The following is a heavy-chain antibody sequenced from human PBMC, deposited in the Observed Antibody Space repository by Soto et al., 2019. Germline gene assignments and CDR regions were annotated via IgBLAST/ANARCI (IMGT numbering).Heavy chain of an antibody. CDR2: IYYSGTT. J-gene: IGHJ4*02. CDR3: ARESYYGSGATVVGY. V-gene: IGHV4-59*01. CDR1: GGSLSNFY. Sequence: PSETLSLTCTVSGGSLSNFYWSWIQQPPGKGLEWIGYIYYSGTTSYNPSLNSRVTISVDTSKNQFSLKLNSVTAADTAVYYCARESYYGSGATVVGYWGLGTLVTVSS. D-gene: IGHD3-10*01.